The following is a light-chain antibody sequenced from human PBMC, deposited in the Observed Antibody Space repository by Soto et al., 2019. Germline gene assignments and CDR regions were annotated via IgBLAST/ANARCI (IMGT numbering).Light chain of an antibody. CDR2: SNN. CDR1: SSNIGSNT. V-gene: IGLV1-44*01. CDR3: AAWDGSLNGRV. Sequence: QSVLTQPPSASGTPGQRVTIYCSGSSSNIGSNTVNWYQQLPGTAPKLLIYSNNQRPSGVPDRFAGSKSGTSASLAISGLQSEDEADYYCAAWDGSLNGRVFGGGTKLTVL. J-gene: IGLJ3*02.